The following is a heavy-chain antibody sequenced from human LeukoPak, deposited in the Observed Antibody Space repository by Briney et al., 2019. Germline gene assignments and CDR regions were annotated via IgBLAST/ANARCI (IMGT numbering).Heavy chain of an antibody. CDR3: ARMGPLIRKYFDY. D-gene: IGHD1-14*01. Sequence: SENLSLTCAVYGGSFSGYYWSWIRQPPGKGLEWIGEINHSGSTNYNPSLKSRVTISVDTSKNQFSLKLSSVTAADTAVYYCARMGPLIRKYFDYWGQGTLVTVSS. V-gene: IGHV4-34*01. CDR1: GGSFSGYY. J-gene: IGHJ4*02. CDR2: INHSGST.